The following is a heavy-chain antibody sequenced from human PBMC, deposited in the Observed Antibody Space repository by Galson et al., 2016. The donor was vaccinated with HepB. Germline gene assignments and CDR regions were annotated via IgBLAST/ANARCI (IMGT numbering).Heavy chain of an antibody. CDR3: ARDGTLSGSYYHFYGMDV. D-gene: IGHD1-26*01. CDR1: GYSFISYG. CDR2: ISTYNGNT. Sequence: SVKVSCKASGYSFISYGISWVRQARGQGLEWMGWISTYNGNTNYERKFKGRVPLTADISTSTAQMELRSLRSDDTAVYYCARDGTLSGSYYHFYGMDVWGQGTTVTGSS. V-gene: IGHV1-18*01. J-gene: IGHJ6*02.